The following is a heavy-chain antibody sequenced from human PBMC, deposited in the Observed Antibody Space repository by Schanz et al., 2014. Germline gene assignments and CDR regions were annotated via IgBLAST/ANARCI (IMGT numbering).Heavy chain of an antibody. CDR2: IHHSGSI. CDR1: GGPFSGYF. CDR3: ARHLVNAYGMDV. J-gene: IGHJ6*02. Sequence: QVQLQQWGAGLLKPSETLSLTCAVYGGPFSGYFWSWTRQSPGKGLQWIGEIHHSGSIIYNPSLRSGVTISMDTSKNQFFLKVPSVTAADTAVYYCARHLVNAYGMDVWGQGTAVTVSS. V-gene: IGHV4-34*01. D-gene: IGHD3-3*02.